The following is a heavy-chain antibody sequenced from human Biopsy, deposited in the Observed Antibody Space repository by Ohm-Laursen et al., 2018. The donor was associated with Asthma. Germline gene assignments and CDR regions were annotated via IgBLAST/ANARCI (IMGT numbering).Heavy chain of an antibody. J-gene: IGHJ4*02. D-gene: IGHD4-23*01. Sequence: GSLRLSCTASGFAVSSDHMFWVRQAPGKGLEWVSVIYSGGTSHTADSVRGRFTISRDYSKNTLYLQMHSLRAEDTAVYYCARGDSGNWSHYYFDYWGQGTLVTVSS. CDR1: GFAVSSDH. V-gene: IGHV3-53*01. CDR3: ARGDSGNWSHYYFDY. CDR2: IYSGGTS.